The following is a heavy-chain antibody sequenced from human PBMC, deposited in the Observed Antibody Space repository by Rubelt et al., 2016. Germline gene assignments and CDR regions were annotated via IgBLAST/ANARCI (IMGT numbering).Heavy chain of an antibody. CDR3: AKGSNSGRPYYFDF. V-gene: IGHV3-33*06. J-gene: IGHJ4*02. CDR1: GFTFKNHG. Sequence: GGGVVQPGRSLRLSCAVSGFTFKNHGMHWVRQAPGKGLEWVALIWYDGSNKYYADSVKGRFTISRDNSKNTLYFQMSRLGAEDTAVYYCAKGSNSGRPYYFDFWGQGTVVTVSS. D-gene: IGHD5-12*01. CDR2: IWYDGSNK.